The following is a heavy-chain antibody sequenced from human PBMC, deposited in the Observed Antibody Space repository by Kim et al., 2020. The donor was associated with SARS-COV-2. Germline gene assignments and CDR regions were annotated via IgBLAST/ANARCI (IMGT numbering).Heavy chain of an antibody. Sequence: TNYSPSFQGHVTISADKSISTAYLQWSSLKASDTAMYYCAVDIVATIDNYWGQGTLVTVSS. CDR2: T. CDR3: AVDIVATIDNY. V-gene: IGHV5-10-1*01. J-gene: IGHJ4*02. D-gene: IGHD5-12*01.